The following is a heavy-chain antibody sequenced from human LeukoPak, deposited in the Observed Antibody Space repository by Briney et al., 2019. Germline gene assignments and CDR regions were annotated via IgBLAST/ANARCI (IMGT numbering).Heavy chain of an antibody. CDR1: GGSISSYY. J-gene: IGHJ4*02. CDR3: ASGFSSGWYVRKGFDY. Sequence: SETLSLTCTVSGGSISSYYWSWIRQPPGKGLEWIGEINHSGSTNYNPSLKSRVTISVDTSKNQFSLKLSSVTAADTAVYYCASGFSSGWYVRKGFDYWGQGTLVTVSS. CDR2: INHSGST. D-gene: IGHD6-19*01. V-gene: IGHV4-34*01.